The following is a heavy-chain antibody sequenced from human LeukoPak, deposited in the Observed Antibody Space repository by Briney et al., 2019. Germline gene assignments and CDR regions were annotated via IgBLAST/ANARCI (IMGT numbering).Heavy chain of an antibody. Sequence: ASVKVSCKASGYTLTGYYMHWVRQAPGQGLEWMGRINPNSGGTNYAQKFQGRVTMTRDTSISTAYMELSSLRSDDTAVYYCARAGLWDYYDSSGYHNGAFDIWGQGTMVTVSS. V-gene: IGHV1-2*02. CDR2: INPNSGGT. D-gene: IGHD3-22*01. J-gene: IGHJ3*02. CDR3: ARAGLWDYYDSSGYHNGAFDI. CDR1: GYTLTGYY.